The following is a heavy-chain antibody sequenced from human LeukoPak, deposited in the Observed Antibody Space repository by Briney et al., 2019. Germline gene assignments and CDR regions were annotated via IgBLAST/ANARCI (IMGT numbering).Heavy chain of an antibody. V-gene: IGHV3-74*01. D-gene: IGHD2-21*02. CDR3: ARSLVVVTAIPGY. J-gene: IGHJ4*02. CDR1: GFTFSSYW. CDR2: INGDGSST. Sequence: GGSLRLSCAASGFTFSSYWMHWVRQVPGKGLVWVSRINGDGSSTSYADSVKGRFTISRDNAKNTLYLQMNSLRAEDTAVYYCARSLVVVTAIPGYWGQGTLVTVSS.